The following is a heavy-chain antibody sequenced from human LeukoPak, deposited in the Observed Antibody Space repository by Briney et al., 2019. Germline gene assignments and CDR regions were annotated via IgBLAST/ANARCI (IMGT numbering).Heavy chain of an antibody. D-gene: IGHD2-21*02. CDR3: ARVKESAPVEAAIPYFFDR. CDR2: IVPMFTTS. J-gene: IGHJ4*02. Sequence: VASVKVSCKASGGSFTNYAVSWLRQAPGHGLEWMGAIVPMFTTSDYAQKLRDRVTITADESTSTVYMDLRRLTYEDTAIYYCARVKESAPVEAAIPYFFDRWGQGTLVTVSS. V-gene: IGHV1-69*13. CDR1: GGSFTNYA.